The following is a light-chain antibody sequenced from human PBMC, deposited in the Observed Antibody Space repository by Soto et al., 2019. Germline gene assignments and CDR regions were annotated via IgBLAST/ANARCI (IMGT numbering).Light chain of an antibody. V-gene: IGLV2-8*01. CDR1: SSDVGGYNY. Sequence: QSALTQPPSASGSPGQSVTISCTGTSSDVGGYNYVSWYQQHPGKAPKLMIYEVSQRPSGVPDRFSGSKSGTTASLTVSGLQAEDEADYYCSSYAGSTLVFGTGTKVTVL. J-gene: IGLJ1*01. CDR3: SSYAGSTLV. CDR2: EVS.